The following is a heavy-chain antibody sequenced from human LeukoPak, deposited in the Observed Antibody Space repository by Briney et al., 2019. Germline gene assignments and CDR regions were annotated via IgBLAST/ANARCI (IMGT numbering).Heavy chain of an antibody. Sequence: GGSLRLSCAGSGFTFNNSWMHWVRHAPGKGLVWVSRINSDGTRSYADSVKGRFTISRDNAKNTLFLQMDSLRVEDTAVYFCASPRSGDRGGYHDPCDIWGQGTMVTVSS. J-gene: IGHJ3*02. CDR1: GFTFNNSW. CDR3: ASPRSGDRGGYHDPCDI. V-gene: IGHV3-74*01. CDR2: INSDGTR. D-gene: IGHD3-22*01.